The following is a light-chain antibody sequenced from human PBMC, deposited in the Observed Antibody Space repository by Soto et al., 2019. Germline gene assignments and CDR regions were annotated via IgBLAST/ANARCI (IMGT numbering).Light chain of an antibody. J-gene: IGKJ5*01. V-gene: IGKV3-15*01. CDR2: DVS. Sequence: DIVMTQSPATLSVSPGERATLSCRAGQGVTTNFAWYHQKSGQSPRLLIYDVSTRATGVPARFSGTGSETDFTLTISGLQSDDSAVYFCQQYNNWPFSFGQGTRLEIK. CDR1: QGVTTN. CDR3: QQYNNWPFS.